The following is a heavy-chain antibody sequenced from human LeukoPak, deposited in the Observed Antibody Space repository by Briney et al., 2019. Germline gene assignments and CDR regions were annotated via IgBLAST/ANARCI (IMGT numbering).Heavy chain of an antibody. V-gene: IGHV4-4*07. Sequence: PSETLSLTCTVSGGSISSHYWSWIQQPAGKGLEWIGRIYISGDTDYNPSLKSRVTMSVDTSKNQFFLKLSSVTAADTAVYYCARDQRPYYHMDVWGKGTTVTVSS. J-gene: IGHJ6*03. CDR2: IYISGDT. CDR1: GGSISSHY. CDR3: ARDQRPYYHMDV.